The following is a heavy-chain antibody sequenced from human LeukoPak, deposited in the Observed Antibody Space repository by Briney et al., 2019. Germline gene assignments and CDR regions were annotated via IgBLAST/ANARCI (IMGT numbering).Heavy chain of an antibody. CDR2: INPSGGST. V-gene: IGHV1-46*01. J-gene: IGHJ4*02. Sequence: ASVKVSCKASGYTFTSYYMHRVRQAPGQGLEWMGVINPSGGSTSYAQKFQGRVTMTRDTSTSTVYMELSSLRSEDTAVYYCARGIRGIQLWLGMGFDYWGQGTLVTVSS. D-gene: IGHD5-18*01. CDR1: GYTFTSYY. CDR3: ARGIRGIQLWLGMGFDY.